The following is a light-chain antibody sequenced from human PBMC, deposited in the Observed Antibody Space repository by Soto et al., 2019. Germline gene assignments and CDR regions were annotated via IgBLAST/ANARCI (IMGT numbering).Light chain of an antibody. CDR2: AAS. J-gene: IGKJ1*01. Sequence: AIQMTQSPSSLSAFVGDRVTITCRASQDVRNELGWYQQKPGKAPKLLMYAASTSQSGVPSRFSGSGSGTDFTLTISSLQPEDSATYYCLQDYNYPRTFDQGTKVEI. CDR1: QDVRNE. V-gene: IGKV1-6*01. CDR3: LQDYNYPRT.